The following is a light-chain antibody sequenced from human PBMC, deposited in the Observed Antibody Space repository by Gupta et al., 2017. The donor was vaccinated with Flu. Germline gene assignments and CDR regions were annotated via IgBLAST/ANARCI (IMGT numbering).Light chain of an antibody. J-gene: IGLJ3*02. CDR2: AVS. V-gene: IGLV2-8*01. CDR3: SSFGGSNNLWV. CDR1: SSDVGGYNY. Sequence: TISCTGTSSDVGGYNYVSWYQHHPGNAPNLIIYAVSERPSGVPARFSGSKSGNTASLTVSGLQAEDEADYFCSSFGGSNNLWVFGGGTKLTVL.